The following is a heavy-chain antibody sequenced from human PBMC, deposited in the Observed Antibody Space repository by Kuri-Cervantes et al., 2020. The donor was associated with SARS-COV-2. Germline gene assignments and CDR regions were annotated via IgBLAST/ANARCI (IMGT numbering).Heavy chain of an antibody. CDR1: SGSIYSTSSY. J-gene: IGHJ3*02. V-gene: IGHV4-39*01. Sequence: SETLSLTCNVSSGSIYSTSSYWGWVRQPPGKGLEWIATIFYSGSIYYNLSLRGRVTISVDTYNNQFSLKVTSVTAADTALYSCARLSLGPAVTGVFVSWGQGTMVAVSS. CDR3: ARLSLGPAVTGVFVS. CDR2: IFYSGSI. D-gene: IGHD4-17*01.